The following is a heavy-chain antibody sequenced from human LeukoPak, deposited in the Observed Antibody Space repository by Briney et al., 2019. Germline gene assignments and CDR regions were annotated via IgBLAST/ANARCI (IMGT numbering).Heavy chain of an antibody. J-gene: IGHJ4*02. D-gene: IGHD6-19*01. CDR1: GFTFNTFT. CDR3: AKTTVGYSSGRYPGWPADC. V-gene: IGHV3-23*01. Sequence: PGGSLRLSCAAAGFTFNTFTMYWVRPAPGNGLEWVSGIYGSGGYTYYADSVKGRFTISRDNSKNTVYLQMNSLTADDTAVYYCAKTTVGYSSGRYPGWPADCWGQGTLVTVSS. CDR2: IYGSGGYT.